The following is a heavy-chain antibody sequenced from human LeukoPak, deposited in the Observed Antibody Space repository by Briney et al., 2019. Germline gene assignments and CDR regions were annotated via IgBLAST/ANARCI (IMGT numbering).Heavy chain of an antibody. CDR1: GFTFSDYW. Sequence: GGSLRLSCSVSGFTFSDYWMTWVRQAPGRGLEWVANIKEDGSDKQYVDSVQGRFTISRDNAENSLYLQMNSLRAEDTAVYYCVRESSVWVGPGIGRPLDVWGRGTAVTVSS. V-gene: IGHV3-7*01. J-gene: IGHJ6*04. D-gene: IGHD3-16*01. CDR2: IKEDGSDK. CDR3: VRESSVWVGPGIGRPLDV.